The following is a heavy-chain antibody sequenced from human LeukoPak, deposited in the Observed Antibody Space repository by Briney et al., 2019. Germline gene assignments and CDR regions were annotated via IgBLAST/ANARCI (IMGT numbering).Heavy chain of an antibody. CDR2: INHSGST. CDR1: GGSFNGYY. CDR3: ARGQLRLSN. V-gene: IGHV4-34*01. Sequence: SETLSLTCTVYGGSFNGYYWTWIRQPPGKGLEWIGEINHSGSTDYNPSLKSRVTISVDTSKNQFSLKLNSVTAADTAVYYCARGQLRLSNWGQGSLVIVSS. D-gene: IGHD6-25*01. J-gene: IGHJ4*02.